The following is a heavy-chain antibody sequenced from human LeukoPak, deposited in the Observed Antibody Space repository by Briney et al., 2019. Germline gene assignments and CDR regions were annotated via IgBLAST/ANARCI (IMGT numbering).Heavy chain of an antibody. D-gene: IGHD6-19*01. CDR2: ISSTSAYL. Sequence: GGSLRLSCAASGFSFSDYGMNWVRQAPGKGLEWVSSISSTSAYLYYADSVKGRFSISRDNADNSLVLQMNSLRAEDTAVYYCARWYSSGWYSDYWGQGTLVTVSS. V-gene: IGHV3-21*01. J-gene: IGHJ4*02. CDR3: ARWYSSGWYSDY. CDR1: GFSFSDYG.